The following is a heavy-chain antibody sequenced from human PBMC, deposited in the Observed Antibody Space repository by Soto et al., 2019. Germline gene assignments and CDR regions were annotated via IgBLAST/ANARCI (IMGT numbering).Heavy chain of an antibody. CDR2: ITASGSST. D-gene: IGHD1-26*01. V-gene: IGHV3-23*01. CDR1: GFTFSNYA. Sequence: GGSLRLSYAASGFTFSNYAMYWVRQSPGKGLEWVSTITASGSSTYDADSVKGRFTISRDNSRDTLYLQMNSLRAEDTAVYYCAKDGRLAGVTRSELDLDFWGQGTLVTVSS. J-gene: IGHJ4*02. CDR3: AKDGRLAGVTRSELDLDF.